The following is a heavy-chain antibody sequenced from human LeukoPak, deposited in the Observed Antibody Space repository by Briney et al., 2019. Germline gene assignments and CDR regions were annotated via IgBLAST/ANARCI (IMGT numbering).Heavy chain of an antibody. J-gene: IGHJ4*02. CDR2: MNTDGSTI. D-gene: IGHD5-18*01. CDR3: ATAGKYRFDN. V-gene: IGHV3-74*01. CDR1: GFIFSNYW. Sequence: GGSLRLSCAASGFIFSNYWMHWVRQAPGEELVWVSRMNTDGSTINYADYVKGRFTIYRDNAKNTLYLQMNSLTTEDTAVYYCATAGKYRFDNWGQGILVTVSS.